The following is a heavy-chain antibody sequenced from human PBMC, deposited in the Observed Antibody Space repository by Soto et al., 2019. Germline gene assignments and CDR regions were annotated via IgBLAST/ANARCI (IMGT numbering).Heavy chain of an antibody. CDR1: GGSISSNY. V-gene: IGHV4-59*01. Sequence: NPSETLSLTCTVSGGSISSNYWSWIRQPPGKGLEWIGYIYYSGSTNYNPSLKSRVTISVDTSKNQFSLKLSSVTAADTAVYYCARVAGMSSWNYFDSWGQGTLVTVSS. D-gene: IGHD3-3*01. CDR2: IYYSGST. CDR3: ARVAGMSSWNYFDS. J-gene: IGHJ4*02.